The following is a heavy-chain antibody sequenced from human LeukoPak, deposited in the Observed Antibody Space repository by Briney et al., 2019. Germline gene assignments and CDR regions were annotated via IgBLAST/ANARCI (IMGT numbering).Heavy chain of an antibody. D-gene: IGHD6-25*01. CDR1: GYTFTGYF. J-gene: IGHJ4*02. V-gene: IGHV1-2*02. CDR2: INPNSGGT. CDR3: ARGRPGDYFDY. Sequence: GAAVKVSCKASGYTFTGYFMHWVRQPPGQGLEWMGWINPNSGGTSYLQNFQGRVTMTRDTSISTAYMDLSRLRSDDTAVYYCARGRPGDYFDYWGQEALGTVS.